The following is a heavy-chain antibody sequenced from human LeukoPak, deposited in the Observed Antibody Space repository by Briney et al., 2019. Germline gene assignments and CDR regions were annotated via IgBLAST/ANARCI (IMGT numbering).Heavy chain of an antibody. D-gene: IGHD3-3*02. CDR1: GFSFNNFA. CDR3: ARPYLEWSLKFYMDV. Sequence: GSSLRLSCAASGFSFNNFAMHWVRQAPGKGLEWVAHISYDGSSKYNEDSVKGRFTISRDDSKNTLYLQMNSLRAEDTAVYYCARPYLEWSLKFYMDVWGKGTTVTVSS. J-gene: IGHJ6*03. V-gene: IGHV3-30*04. CDR2: ISYDGSSK.